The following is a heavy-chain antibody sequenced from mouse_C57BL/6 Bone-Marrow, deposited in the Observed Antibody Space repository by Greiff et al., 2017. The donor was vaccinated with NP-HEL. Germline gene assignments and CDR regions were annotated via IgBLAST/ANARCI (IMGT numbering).Heavy chain of an antibody. CDR2: ISYDGSN. V-gene: IGHV3-6*01. D-gene: IGHD1-1*01. CDR1: GYSITSGYY. CDR3: ARGYYGSSSLFAY. Sequence: EVKLVESGPGLVKPSQSLSLTCSVTGYSITSGYYWNWIRQFPGNKLEWMGYISYDGSNNYNPSLKNRISITRDTSKNQFFLKLNSVTTEDTATYYCARGYYGSSSLFAYWGQGTLVTVSA. J-gene: IGHJ3*01.